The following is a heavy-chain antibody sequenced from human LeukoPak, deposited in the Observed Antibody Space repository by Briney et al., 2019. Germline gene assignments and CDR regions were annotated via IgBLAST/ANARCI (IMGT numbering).Heavy chain of an antibody. CDR1: GGSISSYY. Sequence: SETLSLTCNVSGGSISSYYWSWIRQPPGKGLEWIGYIYYSGSTNYNPSLKSRVTMSVDTSKNQFSLNLRSVTAADTAVYYCARDSRGYFYAQIDYWGQGTLVTVSS. CDR2: IYYSGST. V-gene: IGHV4-59*08. J-gene: IGHJ4*02. D-gene: IGHD5-18*01. CDR3: ARDSRGYFYAQIDY.